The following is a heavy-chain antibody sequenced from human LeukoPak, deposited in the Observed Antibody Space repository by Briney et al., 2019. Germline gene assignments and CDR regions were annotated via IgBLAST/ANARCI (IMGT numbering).Heavy chain of an antibody. D-gene: IGHD1-26*01. V-gene: IGHV3-48*01. CDR2: ISSSSSTI. Sequence: QPGGSLRLSCSASGFTLSSYWMHWVRHAPGKGLEWVSYISSSSSTIYYADSVKGRFTISRDNAKNSLYLQMNSLRAEDTAVYYCVRGSHSAFDIWGQGTMVTVSS. CDR1: GFTLSSYW. J-gene: IGHJ3*02. CDR3: VRGSHSAFDI.